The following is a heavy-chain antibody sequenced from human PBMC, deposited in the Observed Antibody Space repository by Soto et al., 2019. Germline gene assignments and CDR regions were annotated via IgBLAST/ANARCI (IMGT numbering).Heavy chain of an antibody. V-gene: IGHV1-18*04. CDR1: GYTFTSYG. CDR2: ISAYNGNT. Sequence: QVQLVQSGAEVKKPGASVKVSCKASGYTFTSYGISWVRQAPGQGLEWMGWISAYNGNTNYAQKLQGRVTMTTDTSPSTAYMELRSLRSDDTAVYYCARVRGIAVAGARLWFAPWGQGTLVTVSS. D-gene: IGHD6-19*01. J-gene: IGHJ5*02. CDR3: ARVRGIAVAGARLWFAP.